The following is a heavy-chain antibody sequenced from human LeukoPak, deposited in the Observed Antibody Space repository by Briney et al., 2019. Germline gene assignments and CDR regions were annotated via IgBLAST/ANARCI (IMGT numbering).Heavy chain of an antibody. Sequence: GSLGLSCAASGFPFSSYAMSWVRQAPGKGLEWVSTISGSGGSTYYADSVKGRFTISRDNSKNTLYLQMNSLRAEDTAVYYCAKDRSLIVVVPAAIWFSYWGQGTLVTVSS. CDR1: GFPFSSYA. D-gene: IGHD2-2*01. J-gene: IGHJ4*02. CDR2: ISGSGGST. V-gene: IGHV3-23*01. CDR3: AKDRSLIVVVPAAIWFSY.